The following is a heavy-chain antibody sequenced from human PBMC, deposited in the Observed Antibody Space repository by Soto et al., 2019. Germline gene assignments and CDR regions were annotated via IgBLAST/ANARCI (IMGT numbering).Heavy chain of an antibody. J-gene: IGHJ4*02. Sequence: QITLKESGPTLVKPTQTLTLTCTFSGFSLSTSGVGVGWIRQPPGKALEWLALIYWDDDKRYSPSLKSRLTITKDTSKNQVVLTMTNMDPVDTATYYCAHLRNQWLVHRFDYWGQGTLVTVSS. CDR3: AHLRNQWLVHRFDY. CDR1: GFSLSTSGVG. D-gene: IGHD6-19*01. V-gene: IGHV2-5*02. CDR2: IYWDDDK.